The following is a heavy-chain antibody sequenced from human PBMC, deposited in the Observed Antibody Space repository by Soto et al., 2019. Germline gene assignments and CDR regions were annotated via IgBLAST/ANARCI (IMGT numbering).Heavy chain of an antibody. Sequence: GASVKVSCKASGYTFTSYGISWVRQAPGQGLEWMGWIGAYNGNTNYAQKLQGRVTMTTDTSTSTAYMELRSLRSDDTAVYYCARALDCTNGVCYYYFDYWGQGTLVTVSS. V-gene: IGHV1-18*04. CDR2: IGAYNGNT. CDR1: GYTFTSYG. D-gene: IGHD2-8*01. CDR3: ARALDCTNGVCYYYFDY. J-gene: IGHJ4*02.